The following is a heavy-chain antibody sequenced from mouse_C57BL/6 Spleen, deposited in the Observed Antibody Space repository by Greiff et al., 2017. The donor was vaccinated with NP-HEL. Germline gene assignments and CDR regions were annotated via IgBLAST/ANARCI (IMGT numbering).Heavy chain of an antibody. CDR2: IYPGNSDT. Sequence: VQLQQSGTVLARPGASVKMSCKTSGYTFTSYWMHWVKQRPGQGLEWIGAIYPGNSDTSYNQKFKGKAKLTAVTSASTAYMELSSLTNEDSAVYYCRVFITTRIFDVWGTGTTVTVSS. V-gene: IGHV1-5*01. CDR1: GYTFTSYW. D-gene: IGHD1-1*01. CDR3: RVFITTRIFDV. J-gene: IGHJ1*03.